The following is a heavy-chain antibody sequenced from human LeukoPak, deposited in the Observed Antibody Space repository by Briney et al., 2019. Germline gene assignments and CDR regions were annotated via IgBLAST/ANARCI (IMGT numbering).Heavy chain of an antibody. CDR3: ARVSYSNGRYYMDV. Sequence: SETLSLTCTVSGGSISSYYWSWIRQPPGEGLEWITYIYYSGSTNYNPSLKSRVTISVDTSKNRFSLKLSSVTAADTAVYYCARVSYSNGRYYMDVWGKGTTVTISS. CDR2: IYYSGST. J-gene: IGHJ6*03. D-gene: IGHD5-18*01. V-gene: IGHV4-59*01. CDR1: GGSISSYY.